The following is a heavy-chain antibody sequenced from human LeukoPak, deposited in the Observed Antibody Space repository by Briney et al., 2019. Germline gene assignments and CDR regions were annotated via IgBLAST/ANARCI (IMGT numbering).Heavy chain of an antibody. Sequence: GGSLRLSCAASGFTFSNYWMRWVRQAPGKGLEWVANIKQDGSDKYYVDSVKGRFTISRDNAKTSLYLQMNSLRAEDTAVYYCARLGRVEMGDVFDVWGQGTMVTVSS. V-gene: IGHV3-7*01. CDR1: GFTFSNYW. D-gene: IGHD5-24*01. CDR2: IKQDGSDK. J-gene: IGHJ3*01. CDR3: ARLGRVEMGDVFDV.